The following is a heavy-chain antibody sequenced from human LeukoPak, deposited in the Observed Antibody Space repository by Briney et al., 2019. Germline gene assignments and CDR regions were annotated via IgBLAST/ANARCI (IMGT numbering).Heavy chain of an antibody. CDR2: INHSGST. CDR1: GGSFSGYY. J-gene: IGHJ4*02. D-gene: IGHD3-9*01. Sequence: PSETLSLTCAVYGGSFSGYYWSWIRQPPGKGVEWIGEINHSGSTNYNPSLKSRVTISVDTSKNQFSLKLSSVTAADTAVYYCARRGALLRYFDWLLGFDYWGQGTLVTVSS. V-gene: IGHV4-34*01. CDR3: ARRGALLRYFDWLLGFDY.